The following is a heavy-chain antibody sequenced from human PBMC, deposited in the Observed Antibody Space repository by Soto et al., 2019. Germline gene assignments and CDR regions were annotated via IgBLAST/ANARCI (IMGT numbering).Heavy chain of an antibody. Sequence: GGSLRLSCAASGLTFSNVWMTWVRQAPGKGLEWVGRIKSKSDGETADVAAPVKARFTISRDDSKNTVFLEMNSLKSEDTALYYCAIAAMITRGSPTSFDYWGRGTKVTVSS. CDR2: IKSKSDGETA. CDR3: AIAAMITRGSPTSFDY. D-gene: IGHD5-18*01. J-gene: IGHJ4*02. V-gene: IGHV3-15*01. CDR1: GLTFSNVW.